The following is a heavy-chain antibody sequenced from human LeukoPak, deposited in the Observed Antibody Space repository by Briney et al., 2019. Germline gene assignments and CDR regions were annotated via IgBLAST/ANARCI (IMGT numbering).Heavy chain of an antibody. CDR1: GFTFSSYA. D-gene: IGHD3-22*01. V-gene: IGHV3-23*01. Sequence: PGGSLRLSCAASGFTFSSYAMSWVRQAPGKGLEWVSIISGSGGSTYYADSVKGRFTISRDNSKNTLYFQMNSLRAEDTAVYYCAKQCGPYYVSSAYYSDYWGQGTLVTVSS. CDR3: AKQCGPYYVSSAYYSDY. J-gene: IGHJ4*02. CDR2: ISGSGGST.